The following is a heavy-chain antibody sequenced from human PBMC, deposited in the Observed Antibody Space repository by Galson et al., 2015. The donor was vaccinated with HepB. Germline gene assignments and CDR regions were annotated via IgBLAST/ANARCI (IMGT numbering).Heavy chain of an antibody. Sequence: QSGAEVKKPGESLRISCKGSGYSFTNSWISWVRQMPGKGLEWMGMIDPTDSYIDYSPSFQGHVTISADKSSTTAYLQWSSLKASDTAIYYCARQMGDCSSPSCYAEGIYKYYGMDVWGQGTAVTVSS. CDR2: IDPTDSYI. CDR1: GYSFTNSW. D-gene: IGHD2-2*01. V-gene: IGHV5-10-1*01. J-gene: IGHJ6*02. CDR3: ARQMGDCSSPSCYAEGIYKYYGMDV.